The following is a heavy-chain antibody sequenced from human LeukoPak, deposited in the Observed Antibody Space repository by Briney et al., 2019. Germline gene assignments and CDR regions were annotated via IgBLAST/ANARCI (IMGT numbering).Heavy chain of an antibody. D-gene: IGHD6-6*01. J-gene: IGHJ3*02. CDR2: ISSNGGST. V-gene: IGHV3-64D*09. Sequence: PGGSLRLSCSASGFAFSSYSMHWVRLAPGKGLEYVSGISSNGGSTYYADSVKGRFTISRDNSKNTLYLQMSSLRAEDTAVYYCVKGGMYSSSSGGAFDIWGQGTMVTVSS. CDR3: VKGGMYSSSSGGAFDI. CDR1: GFAFSSYS.